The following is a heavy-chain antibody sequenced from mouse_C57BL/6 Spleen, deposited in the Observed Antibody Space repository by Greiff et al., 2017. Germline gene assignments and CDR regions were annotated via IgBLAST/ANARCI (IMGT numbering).Heavy chain of an antibody. Sequence: EVKLVESGGGLVQPGGSLKLSCAASGFTFSDYGMAWVRQAPRKGPEWVAFISNLAYSIYYADTVTGRFTISRENAKNTLYLEVSSLRSEDTAMYYCARHLLGAMEYWGQGTSVTVSS. CDR3: ARHLLGAMEY. CDR1: GFTFSDYG. D-gene: IGHD3-3*01. CDR2: ISNLAYSI. V-gene: IGHV5-15*01. J-gene: IGHJ4*01.